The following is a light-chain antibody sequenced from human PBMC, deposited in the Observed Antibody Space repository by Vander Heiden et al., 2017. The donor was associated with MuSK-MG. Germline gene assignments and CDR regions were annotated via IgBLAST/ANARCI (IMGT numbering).Light chain of an antibody. CDR2: GAS. V-gene: IGKV3D-7*01. CDR1: QSVSSSY. J-gene: IGKJ2*01. CDR3: QQDDNLPRT. Sequence: EIVMTQAPATLSLSPGERATLSGRASQSVSSSYLSWYQQKPGQAPRLLIYGASTTATGIPARFSGSGSGTDFTLTISSLQPEDFAVYYCQQDDNLPRTFGQGTKVEIK.